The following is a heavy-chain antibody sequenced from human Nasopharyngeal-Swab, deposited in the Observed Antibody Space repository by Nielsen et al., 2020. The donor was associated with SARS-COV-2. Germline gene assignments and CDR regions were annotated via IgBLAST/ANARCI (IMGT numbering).Heavy chain of an antibody. CDR2: IYYSGST. CDR1: GGSVSSGSYY. J-gene: IGHJ4*02. D-gene: IGHD3-9*01. Sequence: SETLSLTCTVSGGSVSSGSYYWSWIRQPPGKGLEWIGYIYYSGSTNYNPSLKSRVTISVDTSKNQFSLKLSSVTAADTAVYYCASFILTGYPWYWGQGTLVTVSS. CDR3: ASFILTGYPWY. V-gene: IGHV4-61*01.